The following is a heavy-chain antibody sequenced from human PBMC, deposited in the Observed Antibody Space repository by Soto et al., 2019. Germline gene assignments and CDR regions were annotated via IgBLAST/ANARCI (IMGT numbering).Heavy chain of an antibody. CDR1: GFTFSSYC. V-gene: IGHV3-33*01. D-gene: IGHD6-13*01. Sequence: GGSLTLSCAASGFTFSSYCMHWVRQAPGKGLEWVAVIWYDGSNKYYADSAKGRFTISRDNSKNTLYLQMNSLRAEDTAVYHCASVEGSSWSPFDYWGQGTLVTVSP. CDR3: ASVEGSSWSPFDY. J-gene: IGHJ4*02. CDR2: IWYDGSNK.